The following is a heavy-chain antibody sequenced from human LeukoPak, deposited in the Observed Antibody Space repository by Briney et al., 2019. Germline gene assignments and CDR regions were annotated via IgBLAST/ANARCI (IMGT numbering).Heavy chain of an antibody. CDR2: ISYDGSNK. V-gene: IGHV3-30-3*01. CDR1: GFTFSSHA. CDR3: ARSTNYFDY. J-gene: IGHJ4*02. Sequence: GRSLRLSCAASGFTFSSHAMHWVRQAPGKGLEWVAVISYDGSNKYYADSVKGRFTISRDNSKNTLYLQMNSLRAEDTAVYYCARSTNYFDYWGQGTLVTVSS.